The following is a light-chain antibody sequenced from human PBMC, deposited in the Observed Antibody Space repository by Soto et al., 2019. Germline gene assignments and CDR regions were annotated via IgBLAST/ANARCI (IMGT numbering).Light chain of an antibody. J-gene: IGLJ1*01. V-gene: IGLV1-44*01. CDR2: YNN. CDR3: AAWDDSLTGFYV. CDR1: SSNIGSNT. Sequence: QSVLTQPPSASGTPGQRITISCSGSSSNIGSNTVNWYQQLPGTAPKLLIYYNNQRPSGVPDRFSGSKSGTSASLAISGLQSEDEADYYCAAWDDSLTGFYVFGTGTKV.